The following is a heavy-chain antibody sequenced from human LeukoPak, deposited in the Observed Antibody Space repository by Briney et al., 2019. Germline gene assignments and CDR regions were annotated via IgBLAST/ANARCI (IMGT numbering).Heavy chain of an antibody. CDR1: GFTFSDYY. D-gene: IGHD5-18*01. V-gene: IGHV3-11*01. Sequence: PGGSLRLSCAASGFTFSDYYMSWIRQAPGKGLEWVAYISGSGSTIFYADSVKGRFTISRDNAKNSLYLQMNSLRAEDTAVYYCASLNTGMVAVDYWGQGTLVTVSS. CDR2: ISGSGSTI. J-gene: IGHJ4*02. CDR3: ASLNTGMVAVDY.